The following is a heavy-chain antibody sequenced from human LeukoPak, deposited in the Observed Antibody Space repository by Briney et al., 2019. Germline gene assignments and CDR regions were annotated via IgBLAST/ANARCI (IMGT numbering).Heavy chain of an antibody. CDR2: ISWNSGSI. CDR3: AKDITDYGDYLFDY. J-gene: IGHJ4*02. D-gene: IGHD4-17*01. CDR1: GFTFDDYA. Sequence: PGRSLRLSCAASGFTFDDYAVHWVRQAPGKGLEWVSGISWNSGSIGYADSVKGRFTISRDNAKNSLYLQMNSLRAEDTALYYCAKDITDYGDYLFDYWGQGTLVTVSS. V-gene: IGHV3-9*01.